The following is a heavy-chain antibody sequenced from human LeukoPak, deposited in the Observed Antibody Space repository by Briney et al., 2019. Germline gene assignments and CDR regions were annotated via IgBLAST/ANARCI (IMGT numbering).Heavy chain of an antibody. CDR2: INTNTGNP. V-gene: IGHV7-4-1*02. CDR1: GFTFTSYA. D-gene: IGHD3-22*01. J-gene: IGHJ6*02. CDR3: ASAVVIPYYYGMDV. Sequence: GGSLRLSCAASGFTFTSYAMNWVRQAPGQGLEWMGWINTNTGNPTYAQGFTGRFVFSLDTSVSTAYLQISSLKAEDTAVYYCASAVVIPYYYGMDVWGQGTTVTVSS.